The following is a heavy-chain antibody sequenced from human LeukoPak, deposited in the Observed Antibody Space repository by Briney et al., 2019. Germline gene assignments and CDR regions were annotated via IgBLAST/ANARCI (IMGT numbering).Heavy chain of an antibody. V-gene: IGHV4-59*01. Sequence: ASETLSLTCTVSGGSISSYYWSWIRQPPGKGLDWIGYVYYSGSTNYNPSLKSRVIISVGTSKNQFFLNLISETAADTAVYYCARGTAQTVNTYAFDMWGQGTMVTVSS. CDR2: VYYSGST. CDR1: GGSISSYY. J-gene: IGHJ3*02. D-gene: IGHD4-17*01. CDR3: ARGTAQTVNTYAFDM.